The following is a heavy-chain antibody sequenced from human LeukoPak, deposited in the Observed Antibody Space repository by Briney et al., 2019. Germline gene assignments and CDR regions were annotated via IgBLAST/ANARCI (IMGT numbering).Heavy chain of an antibody. CDR2: VRYESLTK. V-gene: IGHV3-30*02. J-gene: IGHJ4*02. D-gene: IGHD1-1*01. Sequence: PGGSLRLSCVASGFTFTNYGMHWVRQAPGKGLEWITFVRYESLTKYYAESVKGRFTVSRDNPKNILYLQLNSLRVEDTAVYYCVKDAPTKGSFDYWGQGTLVTVSS. CDR1: GFTFTNYG. CDR3: VKDAPTKGSFDY.